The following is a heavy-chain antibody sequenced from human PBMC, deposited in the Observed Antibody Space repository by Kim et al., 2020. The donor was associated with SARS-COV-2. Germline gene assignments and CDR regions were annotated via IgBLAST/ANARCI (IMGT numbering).Heavy chain of an antibody. CDR1: GFTFSSYA. J-gene: IGHJ6*02. D-gene: IGHD2-8*01. Sequence: GGSLRLSCAASGFTFSSYAMSWVRQAPGKGLEWVAVIRCNGCSTYYADSVKGQFTISRDNSKNTLYLQMNILRAENEAVYYCAYASRACAYDLMYVWDEG. CDR2: IRCNGCST. CDR3: AYASRACAYDLMYV. V-gene: IGHV3-23*01.